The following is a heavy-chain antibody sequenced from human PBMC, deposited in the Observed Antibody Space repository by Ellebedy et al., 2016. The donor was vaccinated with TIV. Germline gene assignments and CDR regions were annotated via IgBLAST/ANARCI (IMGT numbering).Heavy chain of an antibody. CDR3: ARARSSGWLHTPDY. CDR1: GYTFSNYF. D-gene: IGHD6-19*01. V-gene: IGHV1-46*04. J-gene: IGHJ4*02. CDR2: INPSGGST. Sequence: AASVKVSCKASGYTFSNYFVHWVRQAPGQGLKWMGIINPSGGSTTYAQKLQGRLTMTRDTSTSTVYMELSSLRSEDTAVYYCARARSSGWLHTPDYWGQGLLVTVSS.